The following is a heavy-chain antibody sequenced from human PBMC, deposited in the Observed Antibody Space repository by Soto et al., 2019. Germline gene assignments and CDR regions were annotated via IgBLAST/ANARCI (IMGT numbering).Heavy chain of an antibody. V-gene: IGHV1-18*01. CDR3: AKSVYNWNDGFFDY. Sequence: ASVKVSCKASGYTFTSYGISWVRQAPGQGLEWMGWISAYNGNTNYAQKLQGRVTMTTDTSKNTLYLQMSSLRAEDTAVYYCAKSVYNWNDGFFDYWGQGTLVXVSS. D-gene: IGHD1-1*01. CDR1: GYTFTSYG. CDR2: ISAYNGNT. J-gene: IGHJ4*02.